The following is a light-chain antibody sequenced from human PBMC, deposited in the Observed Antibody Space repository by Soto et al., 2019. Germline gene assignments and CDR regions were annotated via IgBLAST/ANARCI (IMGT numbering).Light chain of an antibody. V-gene: IGKV1-39*01. J-gene: IGKJ1*01. CDR1: QTISSL. CDR3: QQSYSTPRT. CDR2: AAS. Sequence: DIQMTQSPSSLSASVGDRVTITCRASQTISSLLNWYQQKPGEAPKLLIYAASNLRSGVPSRFSGSGSGTEFTLTISSLQPEDFATYYCQQSYSTPRTFGQGTKVEIK.